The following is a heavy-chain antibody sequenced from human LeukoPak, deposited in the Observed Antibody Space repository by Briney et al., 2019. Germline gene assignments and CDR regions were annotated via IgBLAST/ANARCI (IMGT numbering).Heavy chain of an antibody. Sequence: GGSLRLSCAASGFSFSEYATHWVRQAPGKGLEWVAVLSYDGSETYYKDSVKGRFTISRDNSRNTLYLQMHSLRTEDTAIYYDSSGYPDYWGQGTLVTVSS. CDR1: GFSFSEYA. CDR3: SSGYPDY. D-gene: IGHD3-22*01. J-gene: IGHJ4*02. V-gene: IGHV3-30*04. CDR2: LSYDGSET.